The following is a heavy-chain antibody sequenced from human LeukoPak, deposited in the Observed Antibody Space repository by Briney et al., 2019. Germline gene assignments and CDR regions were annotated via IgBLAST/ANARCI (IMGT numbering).Heavy chain of an antibody. D-gene: IGHD1-26*01. V-gene: IGHV3-23*01. CDR1: GFTFSDFA. CDR3: VRDRGTYRPIDY. CDR2: ISNNGGST. J-gene: IGHJ4*02. Sequence: GGSLRLSCAASGFTFSDFAMSWVRQAPGKGLEWVSTISNNGGSTYYADSVKGRFTISRDNAQNSLYLQMNSLRAEDTAIYYCVRDRGTYRPIDYWGQGTLVTVSS.